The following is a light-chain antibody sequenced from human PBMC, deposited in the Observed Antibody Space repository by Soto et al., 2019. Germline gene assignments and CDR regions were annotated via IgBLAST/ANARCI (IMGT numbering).Light chain of an antibody. CDR3: QQYDNYPLT. CDR2: AAS. V-gene: IGKV1-33*01. Sequence: DIQMTQSPSSLSASVGDRVTITCRASQSISSYLNWYQQKPGKAPKLLIYAASELETGVTSRFSGHRSGTDFSFIISSLQPEDIATYYCQQYDNYPLTFGGGTKVDIK. CDR1: QSISSY. J-gene: IGKJ4*01.